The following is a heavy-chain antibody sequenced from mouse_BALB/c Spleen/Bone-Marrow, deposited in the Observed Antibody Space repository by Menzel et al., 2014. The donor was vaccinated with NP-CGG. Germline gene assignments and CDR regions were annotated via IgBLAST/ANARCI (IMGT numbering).Heavy chain of an antibody. D-gene: IGHD2-4*01. J-gene: IGHJ4*01. V-gene: IGHV5-17*02. CDR2: ISNGSSPI. CDR1: GFTFSSFG. CDR3: ARKGAMITHYYAMDY. Sequence: EVNLVESGGGLVQPGGSRKLSCAASGFTFSSFGMHWVRQAPEKGLEWVAYISNGSSPIYYADTVKGRFTISRDNPKNTLFLQMTSLRSEDTAMYYSARKGAMITHYYAMDYWGQGTSVTVSS.